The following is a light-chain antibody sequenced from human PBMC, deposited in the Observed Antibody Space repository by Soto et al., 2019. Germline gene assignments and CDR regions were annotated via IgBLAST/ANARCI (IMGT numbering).Light chain of an antibody. CDR2: EVS. V-gene: IGLV2-14*01. J-gene: IGLJ3*02. CDR3: SSYTSSSWV. Sequence: SALTQPASVSGSPGQSITISCTGTSSDVGGYNYVSWYQQHPGKAPKLMIYEVSNRPSGVSNRFSGSKSGNTASLTISGLQAEDEADYYCSSYTSSSWVFGGGTKLTVL. CDR1: SSDVGGYNY.